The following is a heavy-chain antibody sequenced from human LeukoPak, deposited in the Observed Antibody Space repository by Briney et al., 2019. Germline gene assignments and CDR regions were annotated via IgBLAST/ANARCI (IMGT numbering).Heavy chain of an antibody. CDR2: IYYSGST. D-gene: IGHD1-26*01. Sequence: SETLSLTCTVSGASISSSSYYWGWIRQPPGKGLEWIGSIYYSGSTYYNPSLKSRVTISVDTSKNQFSLKLSSVTAADTAVYYCARDGLSGSYPTNTFDYWGQGTLVTASS. CDR3: ARDGLSGSYPTNTFDY. J-gene: IGHJ4*02. CDR1: GASISSSSYY. V-gene: IGHV4-39*07.